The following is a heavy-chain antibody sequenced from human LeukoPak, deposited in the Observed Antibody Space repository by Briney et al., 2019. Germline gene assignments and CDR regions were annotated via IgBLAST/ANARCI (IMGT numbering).Heavy chain of an antibody. CDR3: AREDRQVEMATTSPFDY. V-gene: IGHV1-46*01. CDR2: INPSGGST. J-gene: IGHJ4*02. CDR1: GYTFTSYY. D-gene: IGHD5-24*01. Sequence: ASVKVSCKASGYTFTSYYMHWVRQAPGQGLEWMGIINPSGGSTSYAQEFQGRVTMTRDTSTSTVYMELSSLRSEDTAVYYCAREDRQVEMATTSPFDYWGQGTLVTVSS.